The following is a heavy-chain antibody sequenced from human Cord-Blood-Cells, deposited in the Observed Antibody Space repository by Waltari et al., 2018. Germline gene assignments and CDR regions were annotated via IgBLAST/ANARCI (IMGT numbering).Heavy chain of an antibody. D-gene: IGHD2-15*01. CDR1: GGSISSSSYY. CDR2: IYYSGST. V-gene: IGHV4-39*01. Sequence: QLQLQESGPGLVKPSETLSLTCTVSGGSISSSSYYWGWIRQPPGKGLEWIGSIYYSGSTYYNPSLKSRVTISVDTSKNQFSLKLSSVTAVDTAVYYCARADCSGGSCTREDAFDIWGQGTMVTVSS. J-gene: IGHJ3*02. CDR3: ARADCSGGSCTREDAFDI.